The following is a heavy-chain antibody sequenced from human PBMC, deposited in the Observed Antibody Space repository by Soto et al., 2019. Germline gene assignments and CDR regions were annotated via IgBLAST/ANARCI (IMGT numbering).Heavy chain of an antibody. CDR2: IYSSGSA. Sequence: TSETLSLTCTVTGGSISSYYLSWIRKPPGKGLEWIGYIYSSGSANYNPSLRSRVTISVDTSKNQFSLKLSPMIAADTAVYYCARVEYTGGIFYPFDYWGQG. CDR3: ARVEYTGGIFYPFDY. D-gene: IGHD2-15*01. J-gene: IGHJ4*02. CDR1: GGSISSYY. V-gene: IGHV4-59*01.